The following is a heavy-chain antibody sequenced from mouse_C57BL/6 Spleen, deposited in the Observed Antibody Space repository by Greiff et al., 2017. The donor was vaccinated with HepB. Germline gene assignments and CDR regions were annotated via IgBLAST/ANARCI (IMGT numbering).Heavy chain of an antibody. Sequence: VQLQQSGAELAKPGASVKLSCKASGYTFTSYWMHWVNQRPGQGLEWIGYINPSSGYTKYNQKFKDQATLTADKSTSTDYMQLSSLTYEDSAVYYGAREWLLNYYAMDYWGQGTSVTVSS. D-gene: IGHD2-3*01. V-gene: IGHV1-7*01. CDR1: GYTFTSYW. CDR3: AREWLLNYYAMDY. J-gene: IGHJ4*01. CDR2: INPSSGYT.